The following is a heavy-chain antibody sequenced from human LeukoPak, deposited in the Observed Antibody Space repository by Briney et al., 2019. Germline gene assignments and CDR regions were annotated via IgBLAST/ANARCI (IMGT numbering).Heavy chain of an antibody. CDR1: RYTFTNYA. J-gene: IGHJ4*02. D-gene: IGHD2-15*01. CDR2: INTDTENP. CDR3: ARAGIGYCSDNTCSPDY. Sequence: ASVKVSCKASRYTFTNYAVNWVRQAPGQGLEWMGWINTDTENPTYAQGFTGRFVFSLDTSVSTAYLQISSLKAEDTAVYYCARAGIGYCSDNTCSPDYWGQGTLVTVSS. V-gene: IGHV7-4-1*02.